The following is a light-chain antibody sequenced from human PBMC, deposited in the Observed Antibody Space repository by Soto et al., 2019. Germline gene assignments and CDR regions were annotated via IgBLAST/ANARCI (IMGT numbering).Light chain of an antibody. V-gene: IGLV8-61*01. J-gene: IGLJ2*01. CDR2: NTY. Sequence: QAVVTQEPSFSVSPGGTVTLTCGLSSGSVSTSYYPSWYQQTPGQAPRTLIYNTYTRSSGVPHRFSASILGDKAALTIAGAQADDESDYYCVLYMGSGISVFGGGTKLTVL. CDR1: SGSVSTSYY. CDR3: VLYMGSGISV.